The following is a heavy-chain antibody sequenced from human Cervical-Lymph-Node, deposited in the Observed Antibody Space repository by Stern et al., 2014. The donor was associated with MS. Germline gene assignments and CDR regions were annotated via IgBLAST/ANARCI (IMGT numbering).Heavy chain of an antibody. CDR2: IDPNSGGT. V-gene: IGHV1-2*02. CDR1: GYSFTAYY. CDR3: ARERHSMDV. Sequence: QVQLVQSGAEVKKPWASVKVSCKASGYSFTAYYMHWVRQAPGQGLVWMGWIDPNSGGTKSAQNFQGRVTMTRDTSISTFYMELSGLTSDDTAVFYCARERHSMDVWGQGTTVTVSS. J-gene: IGHJ6*02.